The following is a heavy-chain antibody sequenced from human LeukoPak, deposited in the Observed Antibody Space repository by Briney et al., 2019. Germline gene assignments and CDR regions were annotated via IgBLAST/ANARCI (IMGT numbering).Heavy chain of an antibody. V-gene: IGHV3-33*08. CDR3: AREGPRGNSQFDY. D-gene: IGHD4-23*01. CDR2: IWYDGSNK. J-gene: IGHJ4*02. Sequence: GGSLRPSCAASGFTFSSYGMHWVRQVPGKGLEWVALIWYDGSNKYYSDSVKGRFTISRDNSKNTLYLQMNSLRAEDTAVYYCAREGPRGNSQFDYWGQGTLVTVSS. CDR1: GFTFSSYG.